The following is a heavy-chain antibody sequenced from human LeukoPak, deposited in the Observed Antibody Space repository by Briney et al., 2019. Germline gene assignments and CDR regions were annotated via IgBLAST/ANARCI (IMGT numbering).Heavy chain of an antibody. V-gene: IGHV4-34*01. CDR1: GGSFSGYY. J-gene: IGHJ6*03. CDR3: ARGRTGYQLLPTKKNYDYYYMDV. CDR2: INHSGST. D-gene: IGHD2-2*01. Sequence: SETLSLTCAVYGGSFSGYYWTWIRQSPGKGLEWIGEINHSGSTNYNPSLKGRVTISVDTSKNQFSLKLSSLTAADTAVYHCARGRTGYQLLPTKKNYDYYYMDVWGKGTTVTVSS.